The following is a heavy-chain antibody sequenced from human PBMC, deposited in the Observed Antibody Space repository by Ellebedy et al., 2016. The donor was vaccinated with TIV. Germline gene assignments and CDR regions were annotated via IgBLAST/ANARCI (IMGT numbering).Heavy chain of an antibody. V-gene: IGHV3-74*01. CDR1: GFTFSSYW. CDR3: ARETTWYSYSSGFYYYYGMDV. D-gene: IGHD6-19*01. J-gene: IGHJ6*02. Sequence: GGSLRLSXAASGFTFSSYWMHWVRQAPGKGLVWVSRINSDGSSTSYADSVKGRFTISRDNAKNTLYLQMNSLRAEDTAVYYCARETTWYSYSSGFYYYYGMDVWGQGTTVTVSS. CDR2: INSDGSST.